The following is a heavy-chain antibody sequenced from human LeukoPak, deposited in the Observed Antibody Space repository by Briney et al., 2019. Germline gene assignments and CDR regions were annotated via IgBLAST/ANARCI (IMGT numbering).Heavy chain of an antibody. V-gene: IGHV1-18*01. Sequence: AASVKVSCKASGGTFSSYAISWVRQAPGQGLEWMGWISAYNGNTNYAQKLQGRVTMTTDTSTSTAYMELRSLRSDDTAVYYCAREAAILTALLWGPGTNFFDYWGQGTLVTVSS. CDR2: ISAYNGNT. D-gene: IGHD3-9*01. CDR1: GGTFSSYA. J-gene: IGHJ4*02. CDR3: AREAAILTALLWGPGTNFFDY.